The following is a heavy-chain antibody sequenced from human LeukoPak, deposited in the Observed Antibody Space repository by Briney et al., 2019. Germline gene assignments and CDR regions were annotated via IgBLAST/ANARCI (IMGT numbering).Heavy chain of an antibody. CDR2: ISYDGTTT. D-gene: IGHD3-22*01. CDR3: AKVHLTYYYDSSGYGFQDY. Sequence: GGSLRLSCTASGFTFSSYGMHWVRQAPGKVLEWVAVISYDGTTTSYGDSMKGRFTISRDNSKNTVYLQMNSLRAEDTAVYYCAKVHLTYYYDSSGYGFQDYWGQGTLVTVSS. V-gene: IGHV3-30*18. J-gene: IGHJ4*02. CDR1: GFTFSSYG.